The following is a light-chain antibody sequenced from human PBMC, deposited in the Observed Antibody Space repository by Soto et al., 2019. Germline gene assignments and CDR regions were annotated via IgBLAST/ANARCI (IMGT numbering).Light chain of an antibody. CDR1: RDIADS. CDR2: DAS. Sequence: DTQMTQSPSSLSASVGDTVTITCQASRDIADSLNWYQQRAGQAHKLLIYDASNLQSGVPARFSGSETGTSFILTINSLQPEDFATYYCQQYDDPFTFGGGTKVEIK. J-gene: IGKJ4*01. CDR3: QQYDDPFT. V-gene: IGKV1-33*01.